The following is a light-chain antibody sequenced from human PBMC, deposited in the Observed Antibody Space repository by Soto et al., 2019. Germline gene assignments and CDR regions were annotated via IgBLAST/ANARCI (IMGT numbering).Light chain of an antibody. CDR2: DVT. Sequence: QSVLTQPASVSGSPGQSIAISCTGTSSDVGAYNYVSWYQHHPGKAPKLMIYDVTNRPSGVSNRFSGSKSGNTASLTISGLPADDDADYYCSSYTSSYAYVFGTGTKVTVL. CDR1: SSDVGAYNY. V-gene: IGLV2-14*03. J-gene: IGLJ1*01. CDR3: SSYTSSYAYV.